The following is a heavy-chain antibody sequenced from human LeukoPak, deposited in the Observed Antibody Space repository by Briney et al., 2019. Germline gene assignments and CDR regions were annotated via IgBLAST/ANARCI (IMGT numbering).Heavy chain of an antibody. CDR1: GGSISSCY. V-gene: IGHV4-59*01. CDR3: ARAGGYCSSTSCSHYFDY. Sequence: PSETLSLTCTVSGGSISSCYWSWIRQPPGKGLEWIGYIYYSGSTNYNPSLKSRVTISVDTSKNQFSLKLSSVTAADTAVYYCARAGGYCSSTSCSHYFDYWGQGTLVTVSS. D-gene: IGHD2-2*01. CDR2: IYYSGST. J-gene: IGHJ4*02.